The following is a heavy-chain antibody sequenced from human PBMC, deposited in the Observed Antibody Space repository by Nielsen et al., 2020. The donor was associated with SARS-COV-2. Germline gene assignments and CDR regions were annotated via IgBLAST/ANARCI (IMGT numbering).Heavy chain of an antibody. D-gene: IGHD1-26*01. CDR3: ANLTPIPSGRYQTVGDY. CDR1: GFTFSSYA. V-gene: IGHV3-23*01. Sequence: GGSLRLSCVASGFTFSSYAMTWVRQAPGKGLEWVSGISDTGTGTYYADSVKGRFTISRDNSKNTLYLQMNSLRAEDTALYYCANLTPIPSGRYQTVGDYWGQGTLVTVSS. CDR2: ISDTGTGT. J-gene: IGHJ4*02.